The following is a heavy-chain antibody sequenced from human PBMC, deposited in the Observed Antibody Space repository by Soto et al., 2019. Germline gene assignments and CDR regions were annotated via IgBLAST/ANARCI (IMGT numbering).Heavy chain of an antibody. V-gene: IGHV4-30-2*01. CDR1: GGSISSGGFS. CDR2: IYHSGST. CDR3: ASRVSDYFDY. J-gene: IGHJ4*02. D-gene: IGHD6-19*01. Sequence: QLQLQESGSRLVKASQTLSLTCAVSGGSISSGGFSCNWIRQPPGKGLEWIGYIYHSGSTYFNPSLKSRVTMSVDRSTNQFSLKLISVTAADTAVYYCASRVSDYFDYWGQGTPVTVSS.